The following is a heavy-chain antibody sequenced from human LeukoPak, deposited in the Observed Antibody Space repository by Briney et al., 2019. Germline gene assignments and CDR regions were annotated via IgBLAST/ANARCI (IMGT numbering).Heavy chain of an antibody. CDR1: GDSMNSHY. J-gene: IGHJ4*02. V-gene: IGHV4-59*11. CDR2: FHSSGRT. Sequence: SETLSLTCDVSGDSMNSHYWSWIRRPPGKGLEGVGYFHSSGRTNQNPSLKSRVTLSVDTSKNQFSLTLNSVTAADTAVYYCARAVLMETTMFIGDWGQGTLVTVSS. CDR3: ARAVLMETTMFIGD. D-gene: IGHD3-10*02.